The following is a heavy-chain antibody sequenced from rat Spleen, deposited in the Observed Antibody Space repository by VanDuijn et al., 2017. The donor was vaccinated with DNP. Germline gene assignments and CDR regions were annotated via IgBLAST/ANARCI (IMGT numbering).Heavy chain of an antibody. Sequence: EVQLQESGPGLVKPSQSLSLTCSVTGFSITSNYWGWIRKFPGNKMEYIGHISYSGRTNYNPSLKSRISITRDTSKNQFFLQVNSVTTEDTATYYCARWPGYNPPYAMDAWGQGTSVTVSS. CDR3: ARWPGYNPPYAMDA. CDR2: ISYSGRT. J-gene: IGHJ4*01. CDR1: GFSITSNY. V-gene: IGHV3-1*01. D-gene: IGHD1-4*01.